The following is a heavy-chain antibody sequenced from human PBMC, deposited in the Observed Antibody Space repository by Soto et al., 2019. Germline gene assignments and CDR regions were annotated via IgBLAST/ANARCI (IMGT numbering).Heavy chain of an antibody. CDR2: IIPIFGTA. CDR3: ARGFTMVRGVIPPWFDP. Sequence: ASVKVSCKASGGTFSSYAISWVRQAPGQGLEWMGGIIPIFGTANYAQKFQGRVTITADESTSTAYMELSSLRSEDTAVYYCARGFTMVRGVIPPWFDPWGQGTLVTVSS. CDR1: GGTFSSYA. J-gene: IGHJ5*02. D-gene: IGHD3-10*01. V-gene: IGHV1-69*13.